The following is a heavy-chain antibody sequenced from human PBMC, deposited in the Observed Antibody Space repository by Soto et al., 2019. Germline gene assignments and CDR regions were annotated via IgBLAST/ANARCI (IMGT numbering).Heavy chain of an antibody. D-gene: IGHD3-22*01. CDR3: AKIEYRFFYDSTGYYPFDY. Sequence: AGGSLRLSCVASGFPFSNYAMTWIRQAPGKGLEWVSALSGSGVSTYYADSVMGRFTISRDNSKNTVYLQMNSLRAEDTAVYYCAKIEYRFFYDSTGYYPFDYWGQGTLVTVSS. CDR2: LSGSGVST. J-gene: IGHJ4*02. CDR1: GFPFSNYA. V-gene: IGHV3-23*01.